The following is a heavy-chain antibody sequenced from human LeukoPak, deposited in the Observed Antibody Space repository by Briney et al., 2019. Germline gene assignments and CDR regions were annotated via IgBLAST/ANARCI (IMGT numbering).Heavy chain of an antibody. CDR2: ISGSGGNT. J-gene: IGHJ4*02. CDR1: GFTFSRHG. Sequence: GGSLRLSCAPSGFTFSRHGMHWVRQAPGKGLEWVSSISGSGGNTYYADYVKGRFTISRDNSKDTLYLQMNNLRAEDTAVYFCAKEGFDYWGQGTLVTVSS. V-gene: IGHV3-23*01. CDR3: AKEGFDY.